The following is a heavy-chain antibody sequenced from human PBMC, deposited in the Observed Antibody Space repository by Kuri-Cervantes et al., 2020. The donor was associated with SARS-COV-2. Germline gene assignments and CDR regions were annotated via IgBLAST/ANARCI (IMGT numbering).Heavy chain of an antibody. CDR3: ARGGGLVPLSPFGY. Sequence: GEALKIYCAALGFTLSDDHMTWVRQGSGKGLEWVANIKQDGSEKYYVDSVKGRFTISRDNAKNSLYLQMDSLRAEDTAVYYCARGGGLVPLSPFGYWGQGTLVTVSS. J-gene: IGHJ4*02. CDR2: IKQDGSEK. D-gene: IGHD2-15*01. CDR1: GFTLSDDH. V-gene: IGHV3-7*01.